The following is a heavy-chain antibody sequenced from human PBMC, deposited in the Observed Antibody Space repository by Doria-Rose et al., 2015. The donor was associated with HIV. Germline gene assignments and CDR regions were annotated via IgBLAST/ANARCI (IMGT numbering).Heavy chain of an antibody. CDR3: ARIKSSRWYHKYYFDF. CDR2: IFSDDER. CDR1: GVSLSSPGMG. J-gene: IGHJ4*02. Sequence: VTLKESGPVLVKPTETLTLTCTVSGVSLSSPGMGVSWIRQPPGKALEWLATIFSDDERSYTTSLKSRLTISRGTSKSQVVLTMTDMGPVDTATYYCARIKSSRWYHKYYFDFWGQGTLVIVSA. V-gene: IGHV2-26*01. D-gene: IGHD6-13*01.